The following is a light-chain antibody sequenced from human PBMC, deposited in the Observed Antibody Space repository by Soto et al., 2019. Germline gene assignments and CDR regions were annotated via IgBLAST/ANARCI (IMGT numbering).Light chain of an antibody. Sequence: EIVLTQSPGTLSLSPGETATLSCRASQSVSNSHVAWYQQKPGQAPRLLISGASRRATGVPDRFSGSGSETDFSLTISRLEPEDFAMYYCQQYGSSPLTFGQGTKVDIK. V-gene: IGKV3-20*01. J-gene: IGKJ1*01. CDR1: QSVSNSH. CDR2: GAS. CDR3: QQYGSSPLT.